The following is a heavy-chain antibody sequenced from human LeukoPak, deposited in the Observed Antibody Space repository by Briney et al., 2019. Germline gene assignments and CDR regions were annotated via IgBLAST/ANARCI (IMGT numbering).Heavy chain of an antibody. CDR1: GYNFIAYY. V-gene: IGHV1-2*06. CDR3: ASEGPVDLAY. CDR2: INPNSGGT. Sequence: VASVKVSCKASGYNFIAYYIHLVRQAPGQGLEWMGRINPNSGGTNYAQKFQGRVIMTRDTSISTAYMELLILKSDDVAMYYCASEGPVDLAYWGQGTLVTASS. J-gene: IGHJ4*02.